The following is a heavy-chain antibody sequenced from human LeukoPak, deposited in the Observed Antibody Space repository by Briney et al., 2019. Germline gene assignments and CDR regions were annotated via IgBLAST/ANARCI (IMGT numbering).Heavy chain of an antibody. V-gene: IGHV1-2*02. Sequence: ASVKVSCKASGYTFTGYYIHWVRQAPGQGLEWMGWINPNSGDTNYAQKLQGRVTMTRDTSISTAFMDLSRLRVDDSAVYYCTRGRTTVDRFDPWGQGTLVTVSS. CDR1: GYTFTGYY. D-gene: IGHD4-23*01. J-gene: IGHJ5*02. CDR3: TRGRTTVDRFDP. CDR2: INPNSGDT.